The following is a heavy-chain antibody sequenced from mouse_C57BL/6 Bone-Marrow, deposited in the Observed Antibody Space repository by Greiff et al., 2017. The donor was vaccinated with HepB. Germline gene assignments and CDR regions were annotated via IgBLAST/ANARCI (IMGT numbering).Heavy chain of an antibody. V-gene: IGHV1-82*01. CDR1: GYAFSSSW. D-gene: IGHD1-1*01. J-gene: IGHJ3*01. CDR2: IYPGDGDT. Sequence: QVQLQHSGPELVKPGASVKISCKASGYAFSSSWMNWVKQRPGKGLEWIGRIYPGDGDTNYNGKFKGKATLTADKSSSTAYMQLSSLTSEDSAVYFCANYYYGSSYGFAYWGQGTLVTVSA. CDR3: ANYYYGSSYGFAY.